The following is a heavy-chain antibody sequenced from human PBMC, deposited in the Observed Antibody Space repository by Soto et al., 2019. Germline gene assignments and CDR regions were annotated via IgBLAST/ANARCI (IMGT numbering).Heavy chain of an antibody. D-gene: IGHD1-26*01. CDR2: IIRIFGKA. CDR3: AREGGIVGATQIGNWFDP. J-gene: IGHJ5*02. Sequence: QVQLVQSGAEVTKPGSSVKVSCKASGGTFSSYAISWVRQAPGQGLEWMGGIIRIFGKANYPQTFQGRVKMTADQSTSKAYMELRSLRAEDTAVYYCAREGGIVGATQIGNWFDPWGQGTLVTVSS. CDR1: GGTFSSYA. V-gene: IGHV1-69*12.